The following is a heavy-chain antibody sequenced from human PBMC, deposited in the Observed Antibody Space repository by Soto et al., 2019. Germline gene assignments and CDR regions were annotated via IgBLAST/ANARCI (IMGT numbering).Heavy chain of an antibody. CDR3: AKGEHIVVVVAATLLDY. V-gene: IGHV3-23*01. CDR2: ISGSGGST. D-gene: IGHD2-15*01. Sequence: PGGSLRLSCAASGFTFSSYAMSWVRQAPGKGLEWVSAISGSGGSTYYADSVKGRFTISRDNSKNTLYLQMNSLRAEDTAVYYCAKGEHIVVVVAATLLDYWGQGTLVTVSS. J-gene: IGHJ4*02. CDR1: GFTFSSYA.